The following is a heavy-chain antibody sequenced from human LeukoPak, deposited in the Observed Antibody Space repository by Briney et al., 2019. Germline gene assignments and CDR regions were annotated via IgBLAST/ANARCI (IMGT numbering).Heavy chain of an antibody. CDR1: GFTFSTCA. J-gene: IGHJ3*02. D-gene: IGHD1-26*01. V-gene: IGHV3-23*01. CDR2: ISDNGGGT. Sequence: GGSLRLSCAASGFTFSTCAITWVRQAPGQGLEWVSAISDNGGGTYYADSAKGRFTVSRDNSKNTLYLQMNSLRAEDTAVYYCAREFKVGTTTLSFDIWGQGTMVTVSS. CDR3: AREFKVGTTTLSFDI.